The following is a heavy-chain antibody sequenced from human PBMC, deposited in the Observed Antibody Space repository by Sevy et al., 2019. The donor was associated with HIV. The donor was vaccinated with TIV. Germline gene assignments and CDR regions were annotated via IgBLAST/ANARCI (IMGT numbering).Heavy chain of an antibody. V-gene: IGHV3-33*01. J-gene: IGHJ4*02. CDR1: GFTFSSYG. D-gene: IGHD6-19*01. CDR2: IWYDGSNK. CDR3: AIARGPGYSSGWYDY. Sequence: GGSLRLSCAASGFTFSSYGMHWVRQAPGKGLEWVAVIWYDGSNKYYADSVKGRFTISRDNSKNTLYLQMNSLRAEDTAVYYCAIARGPGYSSGWYDYWGQGTLVTVSS.